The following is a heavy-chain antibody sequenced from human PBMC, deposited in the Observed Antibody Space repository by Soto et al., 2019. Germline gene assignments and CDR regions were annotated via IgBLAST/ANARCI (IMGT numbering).Heavy chain of an antibody. CDR1: GGAFSSYA. D-gene: IGHD3-3*01. CDR3: ARESYYDFGSGTGGPYYYYYGMEV. J-gene: IGHJ6*02. CDR2: IIPIFGTA. Sequence: GASVKVSCKASGGAFSSYAISWVRQAPGQGLEWMGGIIPIFGTANYAQKFQGRVTMTADKSTSTAYMELSSLRSQDTAVYYCARESYYDFGSGTGGPYYYYYGMEVWGQGTTVTVSS. V-gene: IGHV1-69*06.